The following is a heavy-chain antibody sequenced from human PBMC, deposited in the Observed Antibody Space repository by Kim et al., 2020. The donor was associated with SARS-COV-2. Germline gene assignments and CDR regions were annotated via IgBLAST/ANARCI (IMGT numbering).Heavy chain of an antibody. CDR2: IYYSGST. Sequence: SETLSLTCTVSGGSISSSSYYWGWIRQPPGKGLEWIGSIYYSGSTYYNPSLKSRDTISVDTSKNQFSLKLSSVTDADTAVYYCARLFVGVIRFGGVISQDCGLVPYWFDPWGHGSLVTVSS. V-gene: IGHV4-39*01. D-gene: IGHD3-16*02. CDR3: ARLFVGVIRFGGVISQDCGLVPYWFDP. CDR1: GGSISSSSYY. J-gene: IGHJ5*02.